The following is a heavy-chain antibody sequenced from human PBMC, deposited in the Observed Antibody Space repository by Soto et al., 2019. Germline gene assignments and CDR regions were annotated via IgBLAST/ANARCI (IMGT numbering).Heavy chain of an antibody. CDR2: IYYSGST. CDR3: ARALFGRSNWFDP. CDR1: GGSIGSYY. J-gene: IGHJ5*02. D-gene: IGHD3-16*01. Sequence: PSETLSLTCTVSGGSIGSYYWSWIGQPPGKGLEWIGYIYYSGSTNYNPSLKSRVTISVDTSKNQFSLKLSSVTAADTAVYYCARALFGRSNWFDPWGQGTLVTVSS. V-gene: IGHV4-59*01.